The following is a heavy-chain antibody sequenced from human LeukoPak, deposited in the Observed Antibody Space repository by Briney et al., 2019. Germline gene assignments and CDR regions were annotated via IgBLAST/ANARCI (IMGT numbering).Heavy chain of an antibody. CDR2: IYSGGST. CDR3: ARDVGWGRGVFDY. V-gene: IGHV3-66*01. Sequence: GGSLRLSCAASGFTVSSNYMSWVRQAPGKGLEWVSVIYSGGSTYYADSVRGRFTISRDNSKNTLYLQMNSLRAEDTAVYYCARDVGWGRGVFDYWGQGTLVTVSS. CDR1: GFTVSSNY. D-gene: IGHD3-16*01. J-gene: IGHJ4*02.